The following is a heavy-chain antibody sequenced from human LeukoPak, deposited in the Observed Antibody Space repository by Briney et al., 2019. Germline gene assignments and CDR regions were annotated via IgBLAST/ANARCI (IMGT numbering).Heavy chain of an antibody. Sequence: PSETLSLTCTVSGGPISSGEYYWSWIRQPPGKGLEWIGYIYYSGSTYYGPSLKSRVTISRDTSKNQFSLKLSSVTAADTAVYYCARAPGSSWYFAYWGQGTPVTVSS. CDR3: ARAPGSSWYFAY. CDR2: IYYSGST. J-gene: IGHJ4*02. V-gene: IGHV4-30-4*01. D-gene: IGHD6-13*01. CDR1: GGPISSGEYY.